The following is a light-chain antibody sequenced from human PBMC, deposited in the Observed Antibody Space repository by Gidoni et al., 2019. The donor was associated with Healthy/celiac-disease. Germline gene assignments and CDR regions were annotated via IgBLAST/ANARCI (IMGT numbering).Light chain of an antibody. Sequence: QLVLTQSPSAAASLGASVKLTCTLSSGHSSYAIAWHQQQPEKGPRYLMKLNSDGSHSTGDGIPARFSGSSSGAERYLTISSLQSEDEADYYCQTWGTGIQVFGGGTKLTVL. J-gene: IGLJ3*02. V-gene: IGLV4-69*01. CDR3: QTWGTGIQV. CDR1: SGHSSYA. CDR2: LNSDGSH.